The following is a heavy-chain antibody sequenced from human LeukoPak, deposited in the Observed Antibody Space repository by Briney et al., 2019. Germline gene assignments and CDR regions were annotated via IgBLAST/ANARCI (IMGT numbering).Heavy chain of an antibody. V-gene: IGHV4-59*08. CDR3: ARVIGHFDY. Sequence: SETLSLTCTVSGGSISSYYWSWIRQTPGKGLEWIGDIYYSGSTNYNPSLKSRVTISVDTSKNQFSLKLSSVTAADTAVYYCARVIGHFDYWGQGTLVTVSS. D-gene: IGHD2/OR15-2a*01. J-gene: IGHJ4*02. CDR1: GGSISSYY. CDR2: IYYSGST.